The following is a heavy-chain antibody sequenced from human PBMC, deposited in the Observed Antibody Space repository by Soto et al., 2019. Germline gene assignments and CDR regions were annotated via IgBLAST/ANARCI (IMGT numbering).Heavy chain of an antibody. J-gene: IGHJ5*02. CDR3: ARAYCGGDCYPTWFDP. V-gene: IGHV1-3*01. Sequence: ASVKVSCEASGYTFTSYAMHWVRQAPGQRLEWMGWINAGNGNTKYSQKFQGRVTITRDTSASTAYMELSSLRSEDTAVYYCARAYCGGDCYPTWFDPWGQGTLVTVSS. CDR1: GYTFTSYA. D-gene: IGHD2-21*02. CDR2: INAGNGNT.